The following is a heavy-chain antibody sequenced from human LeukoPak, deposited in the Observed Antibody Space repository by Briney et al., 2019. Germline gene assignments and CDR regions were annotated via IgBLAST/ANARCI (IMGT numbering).Heavy chain of an antibody. CDR3: ARMYYDILTGYPNDAFDI. V-gene: IGHV4-59*01. D-gene: IGHD3-9*01. CDR1: GGSISSYY. J-gene: IGHJ3*02. Sequence: PSETLSLTCTVSGGSISSYYWSWIRQPPGKGLEWIGYIYYSGSTNYNPSLKSRVTISVDTSKNQFSLKLSSVTAADTAVYYCARMYYDILTGYPNDAFDIWGQGTMVTVSS. CDR2: IYYSGST.